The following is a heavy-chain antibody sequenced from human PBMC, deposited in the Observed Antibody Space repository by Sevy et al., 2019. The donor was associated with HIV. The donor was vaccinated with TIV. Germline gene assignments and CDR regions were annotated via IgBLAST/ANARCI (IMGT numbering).Heavy chain of an antibody. CDR1: GFSFRDYA. V-gene: IGHV3-30*04. J-gene: IGHJ6*02. CDR2: ISYDGINK. D-gene: IGHD3-9*01. Sequence: GGSLRLSCVASGFSFRDYALHWVRQGPGKGLEWVAVISYDGINKYYGDSVKGRFIISRDRSKNTLYLQMNILRIEDTAVYYCAKDFTGFYGMDVWGQGTTVTVSS. CDR3: AKDFTGFYGMDV.